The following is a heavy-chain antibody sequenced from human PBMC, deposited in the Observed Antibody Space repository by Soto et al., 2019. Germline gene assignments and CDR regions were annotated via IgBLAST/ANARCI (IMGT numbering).Heavy chain of an antibody. CDR2: INAGNGNT. Sequence: ASVKVSCKASGYTFTSYAMHWVRQAPGQRLEWMGWINAGNGNTKYSQKFQGRVTITRDTSISTAYMELSSLRSEDTAVYYCARGKRQPNNWFDPWGQGTLVTVSS. V-gene: IGHV1-3*01. CDR1: GYTFTSYA. D-gene: IGHD1-1*01. CDR3: ARGKRQPNNWFDP. J-gene: IGHJ5*02.